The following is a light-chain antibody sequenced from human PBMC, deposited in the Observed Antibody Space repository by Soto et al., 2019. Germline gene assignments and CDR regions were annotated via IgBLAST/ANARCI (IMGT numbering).Light chain of an antibody. Sequence: EVVLTQSPGTLSLSPGERATLSCRASQSVSGSDLAWYQQKPGQAPRLLIYGASSRATGIPDRFSGSGSGTDFTLTISSLQSEDVAVYYCQQYNNWPRTFGQGTKVDIK. CDR3: QQYNNWPRT. CDR1: QSVSGSD. CDR2: GAS. V-gene: IGKV3-20*01. J-gene: IGKJ1*01.